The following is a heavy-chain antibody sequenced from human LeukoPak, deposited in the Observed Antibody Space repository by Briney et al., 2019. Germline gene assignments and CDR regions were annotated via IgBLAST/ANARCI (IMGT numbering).Heavy chain of an antibody. J-gene: IGHJ6*04. D-gene: IGHD3-10*02. CDR2: ISSSGSTI. Sequence: GGSLRLSCAASGFTFSSYEMNGVRQAPGKGLEWVSYISSSGSTIYYADSVKGRFTISRDNAKNSLYLQMNSLRAEDTAVYYCAELGITMIGGVWGKGTTVTISS. CDR3: AELGITMIGGV. V-gene: IGHV3-48*03. CDR1: GFTFSSYE.